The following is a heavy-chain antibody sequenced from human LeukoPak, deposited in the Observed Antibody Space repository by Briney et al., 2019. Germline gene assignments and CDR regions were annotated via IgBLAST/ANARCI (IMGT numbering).Heavy chain of an antibody. Sequence: SETLSLTCAVSTDSSSSHYWTWIRQPPGKGLEWIGYISYIGSTNYNPSLKSRVTTSIDTSKNQFSLKLSSVTAADTAVHYCARDVMTVTKGFDIWGQGTMVSVSS. D-gene: IGHD4-17*01. J-gene: IGHJ3*02. CDR1: TDSSSSHY. CDR2: ISYIGST. CDR3: ARDVMTVTKGFDI. V-gene: IGHV4-59*11.